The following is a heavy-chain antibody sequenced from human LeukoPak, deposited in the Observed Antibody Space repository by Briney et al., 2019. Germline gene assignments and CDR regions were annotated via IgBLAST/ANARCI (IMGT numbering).Heavy chain of an antibody. CDR2: INPKSGDT. V-gene: IGHV1-2*02. D-gene: IGHD1-26*01. Sequence: GASVKVSCKGSGYTFSGYYMHWVRQAPGQGLEWMGWINPKSGDTKYAQKFQGRVTMTRDTSISTAYMELSWLRSDDTAVYYCARDGYSGRFDPRGQGTLVTVSS. CDR1: GYTFSGYY. CDR3: ARDGYSGRFDP. J-gene: IGHJ5*02.